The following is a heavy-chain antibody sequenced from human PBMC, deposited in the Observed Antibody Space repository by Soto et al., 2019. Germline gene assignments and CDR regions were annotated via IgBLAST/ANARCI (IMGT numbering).Heavy chain of an antibody. V-gene: IGHV3-64*04. Sequence: PGGSLRLSCSASGFTFSSYAMHWVRQAQGKGQEYVSAISSSGGTTYYADSVKGRFTISRDNANNSLYLQMNILIAEDTAVYYCASGVSGYEHWGQGTLVTVSS. CDR1: GFTFSSYA. CDR2: ISSSGGTT. CDR3: ASGVSGYEH. D-gene: IGHD5-12*01. J-gene: IGHJ4*02.